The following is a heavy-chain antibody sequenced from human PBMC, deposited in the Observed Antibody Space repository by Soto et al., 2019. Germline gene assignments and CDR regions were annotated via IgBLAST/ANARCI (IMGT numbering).Heavy chain of an antibody. D-gene: IGHD3-22*01. CDR2: IYYSGST. CDR3: ARLLRPARAFDY. Sequence: SETLSLTCTVSGGSISSGDYYWSWIRQPPGKGLEWIGYIYYSGSTYYNPSLKSRVTISVDTSKNQFSLKLSSVTAADTAVYYCARLLRPARAFDYWGQETLVTVSS. CDR1: GGSISSGDYY. V-gene: IGHV4-30-4*01. J-gene: IGHJ4*02.